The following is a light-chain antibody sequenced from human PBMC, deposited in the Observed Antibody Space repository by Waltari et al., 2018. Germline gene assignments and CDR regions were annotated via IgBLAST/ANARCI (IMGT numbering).Light chain of an antibody. CDR1: NIGSKS. CDR3: LVWHSTIDHQGV. Sequence: SYVVTQSPSVSVAPGETARITWGGDNIGSKSVHWYQQRPGQAPVLVISYDSDRPSGIPERFSVSNSGNTATLTISWVEAEDEADYYCLVWHSTIDHQGVFGGGTKLTVL. CDR2: YDS. J-gene: IGLJ2*01. V-gene: IGLV3-21*04.